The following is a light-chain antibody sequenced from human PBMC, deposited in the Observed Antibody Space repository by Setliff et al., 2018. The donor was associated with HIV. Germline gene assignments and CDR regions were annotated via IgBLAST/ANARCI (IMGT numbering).Light chain of an antibody. J-gene: IGLJ2*01. CDR3: QSYNSDIVI. Sequence: NFMLTQPHSVSESPGKTVIISCTRSSGNIASNHVQWYQQRPGSSPTTVIYEDDKRPSGVPDRFSGSIDSSSNSASLTISGLKTEDEADYYCQSYNSDIVIFGGGTKVTVL. CDR2: EDD. V-gene: IGLV6-57*01. CDR1: SGNIASNH.